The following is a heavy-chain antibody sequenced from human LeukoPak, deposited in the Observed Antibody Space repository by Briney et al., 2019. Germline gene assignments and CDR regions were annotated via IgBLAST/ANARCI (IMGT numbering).Heavy chain of an antibody. CDR1: GGSISSYY. J-gene: IGHJ4*02. CDR2: IYYSGST. Sequence: SETLSLTCTVSGGSISSYYWSWIRQPPGKGLEWIGYIYYSGSTNYNPSLKSRVTISVDTSKNQFSLKLSSVTAADTAVYYCARVGATTGLAYWGQGTLVTVPS. CDR3: ARVGATTGLAY. V-gene: IGHV4-59*01. D-gene: IGHD1-26*01.